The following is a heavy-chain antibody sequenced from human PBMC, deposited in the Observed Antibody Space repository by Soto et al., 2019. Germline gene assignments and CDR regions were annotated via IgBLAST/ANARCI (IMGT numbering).Heavy chain of an antibody. V-gene: IGHV3-23*01. CDR2: ISGSGGST. Sequence: GGSLRLSCAASGFTFSSYAMSWVRQAPGKGLEWVSAISGSGGSTYYADSVKGRFTISRDNSKNTLYLQMNSLRAEDTAVYYCAKASYCSGGSCPTPYYYYMDVWGKGTTVTVSS. CDR3: AKASYCSGGSCPTPYYYYMDV. CDR1: GFTFSSYA. D-gene: IGHD2-15*01. J-gene: IGHJ6*03.